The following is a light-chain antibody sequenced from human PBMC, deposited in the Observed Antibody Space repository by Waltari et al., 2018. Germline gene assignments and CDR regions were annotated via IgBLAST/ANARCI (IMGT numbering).Light chain of an antibody. CDR1: RSFLHNYNNMNY. CDR2: WAS. CDR3: QQCYGTPLT. J-gene: IGKJ4*01. V-gene: IGKV4-1*01. Sequence: IVITQPPDPLPVPLEERVTVSSKSSRSFLHNYNNMNYLAWYQQKPGQAPKLLIYWASSREPGVPTRFSGSGSGTDFTLTISSLQAEDAAVYYCQQCYGTPLTFGGGTKVEIK.